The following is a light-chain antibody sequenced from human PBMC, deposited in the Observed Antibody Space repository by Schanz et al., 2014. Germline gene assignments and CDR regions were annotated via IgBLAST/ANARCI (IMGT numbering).Light chain of an antibody. V-gene: IGLV2-14*02. CDR1: SSDVGSYKF. J-gene: IGLJ1*01. CDR3: SSYADSSTL. Sequence: QSALTQPASVSGSPGQSISISCTGTSSDVGSYKFVSSYHHHPGKAPYLMIYEGSQWPSGVSNRFSGSKFGSMASLTISGLQAEDEADYYCSSYADSSTLFGPGTKLTVL. CDR2: EGS.